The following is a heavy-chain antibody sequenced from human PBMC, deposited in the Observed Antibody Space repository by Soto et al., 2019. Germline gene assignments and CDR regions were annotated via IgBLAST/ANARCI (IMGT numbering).Heavy chain of an antibody. D-gene: IGHD2-8*02. J-gene: IGHJ4*02. V-gene: IGHV3-23*01. CDR2: ISGSGDET. Sequence: GGSLRLSCAASGFTFSSHSMSWVRQAPGKGLEWVSSISGSGDETHYADSVKGRFTISRDNSKNTLYVQMNSLRAEDTAVYYCAKLVRYWGEGTLVTVSS. CDR1: GFTFSSHS. CDR3: AKLVRY.